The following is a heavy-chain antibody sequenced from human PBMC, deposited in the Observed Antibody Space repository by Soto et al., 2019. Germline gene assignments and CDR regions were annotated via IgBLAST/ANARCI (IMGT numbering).Heavy chain of an antibody. D-gene: IGHD3-3*01. Sequence: GGSLRLSCAASGFTFDDYAMHWVRQAPGKGLEWVSGISWNSGSIGYADSVKGRFTISRDNAKNSLYLQMNSLRAEDTALYYCAKGSHYDLMYYFDYWGQGTLVTVSS. J-gene: IGHJ4*02. CDR1: GFTFDDYA. V-gene: IGHV3-9*01. CDR2: ISWNSGSI. CDR3: AKGSHYDLMYYFDY.